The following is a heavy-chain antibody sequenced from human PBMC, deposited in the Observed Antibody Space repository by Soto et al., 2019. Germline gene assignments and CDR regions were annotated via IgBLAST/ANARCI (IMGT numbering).Heavy chain of an antibody. Sequence: QVQLVESGGGVVQPGRSLRLSCAASGFTFSSYGMHWVRQAPGKGLEWVAVIWYDGSNKYYADSVKGRFTISRDNSKNTLYLQMNSLRAEDTAVYYFARDGLIAVAVGGWFDYWGQGTLVTVSS. V-gene: IGHV3-33*01. J-gene: IGHJ4*02. D-gene: IGHD6-19*01. CDR3: ARDGLIAVAVGGWFDY. CDR1: GFTFSSYG. CDR2: IWYDGSNK.